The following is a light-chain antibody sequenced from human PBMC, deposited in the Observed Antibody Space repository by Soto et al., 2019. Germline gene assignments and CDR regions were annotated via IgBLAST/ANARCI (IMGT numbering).Light chain of an antibody. Sequence: MQMTQSPSSLSTSVGDRVTITCRAGQSISTYLNWYQQKPGKAPEFLIYSASSLQSGVPSRFSGSGSGTDFTLTIFSLHPEDVATYYGQQSYSPPWTFGQGTKVDIK. CDR1: QSISTY. V-gene: IGKV1-39*01. CDR2: SAS. CDR3: QQSYSPPWT. J-gene: IGKJ1*01.